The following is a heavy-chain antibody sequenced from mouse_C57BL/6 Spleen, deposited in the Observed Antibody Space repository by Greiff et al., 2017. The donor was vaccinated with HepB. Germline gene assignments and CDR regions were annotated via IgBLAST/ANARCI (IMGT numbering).Heavy chain of an antibody. CDR1: GFNIKDYY. CDR3: AREHYYYGRSNDYYAIDY. V-gene: IGHV14-2*01. J-gene: IGHJ4*01. D-gene: IGHD1-1*01. Sequence: VQLKQSGAELVKPGASVKLSCTASGFNIKDYYMHWVKQRTEQGLEWIGRIDPEDGETKYAPKFQGKDTITADTSSNTAYQQLSSLTSEDTAVEYWAREHYYYGRSNDYYAIDYWGQGASVTVSS. CDR2: IDPEDGET.